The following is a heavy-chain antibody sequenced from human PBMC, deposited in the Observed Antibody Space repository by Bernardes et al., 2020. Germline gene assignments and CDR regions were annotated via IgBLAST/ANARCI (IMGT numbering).Heavy chain of an antibody. CDR2: ISGSGGRT. CDR1: GFTFSTTA. J-gene: IGHJ4*02. Sequence: AGSLHLSCAVSGFTFSTTAMSWVRQAPGPGLALVSAISGSGGRTHYADSVKGRFTISRDNSKNTLYLQMNSLRAEVTAVYYCAKNTRDWNDYFDYWGQGTLVTGSS. V-gene: IGHV3-23*01. D-gene: IGHD1-1*01. CDR3: AKNTRDWNDYFDY.